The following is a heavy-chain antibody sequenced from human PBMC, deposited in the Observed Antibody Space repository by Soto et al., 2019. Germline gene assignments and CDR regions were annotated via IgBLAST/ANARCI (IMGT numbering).Heavy chain of an antibody. D-gene: IGHD6-19*01. J-gene: IGHJ6*02. V-gene: IGHV3-30-3*01. CDR1: GFTFSSYA. CDR2: ISYDGSNK. CDR3: ARTSYSSGWFYYYGMDV. Sequence: GGSLRLSCAASGFTFSSYAMHWVRQAPGKGLEWVAVISYDGSNKYYADSVKGRFTISRDNSKNTLYLQMNSLRAEDTAVYYCARTSYSSGWFYYYGMDVWGQGTTVTVSS.